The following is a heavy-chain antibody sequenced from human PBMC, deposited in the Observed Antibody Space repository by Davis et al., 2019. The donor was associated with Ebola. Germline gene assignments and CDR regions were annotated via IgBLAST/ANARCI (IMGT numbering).Heavy chain of an antibody. D-gene: IGHD5-12*01. CDR1: GGSISSSSYY. V-gene: IGHV4-39*07. Sequence: SETLSLTCTVSGGSISSSSYYWGWIRQPPGKGLEWIGEINHSGSTNYNPSLKSRVTISVDTSKNQFSLKLSSVTAADTAVYYCARGRGKWLRFYGMDVWGQGTTVTVSS. CDR3: ARGRGKWLRFYGMDV. J-gene: IGHJ6*02. CDR2: INHSGST.